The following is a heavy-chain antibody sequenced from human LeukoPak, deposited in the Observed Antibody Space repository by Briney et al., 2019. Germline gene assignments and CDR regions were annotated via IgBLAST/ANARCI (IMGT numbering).Heavy chain of an antibody. V-gene: IGHV3-30*18. Sequence: PGGSLRLSCAASGFTFSSYGMHWVRQAPGKGLEWVAVISYDGSNKYYADSVKGRFTISRDNSKNTLYLQMNSLRAEDTAVYYCAKEGARVVPALPFDYWGQGTPVTVSS. D-gene: IGHD2-2*01. CDR1: GFTFSSYG. CDR2: ISYDGSNK. CDR3: AKEGARVVPALPFDY. J-gene: IGHJ4*02.